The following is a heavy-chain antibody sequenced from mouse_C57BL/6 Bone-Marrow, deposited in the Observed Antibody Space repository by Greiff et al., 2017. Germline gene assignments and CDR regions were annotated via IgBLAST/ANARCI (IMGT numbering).Heavy chain of an antibody. V-gene: IGHV1-55*01. CDR1: GYTFTSYW. CDR2: IYPGSGST. D-gene: IGHD1-1*01. Sequence: VQLQQPGAELVKPGASVKLSCKASGYTFTSYWITWVKQRPGQGLEWIGDIYPGSGSTNYNEKFKSKATLTVDTSSSTAYMQLSSLTSADSAVYYCALCGSSPLAYWGQGTLVTVSA. CDR3: ALCGSSPLAY. J-gene: IGHJ3*01.